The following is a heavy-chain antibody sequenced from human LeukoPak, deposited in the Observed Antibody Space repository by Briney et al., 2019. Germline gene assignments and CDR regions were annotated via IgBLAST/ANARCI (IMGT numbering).Heavy chain of an antibody. D-gene: IGHD2-15*01. CDR2: INPNSGGT. J-gene: IGHJ5*02. V-gene: IGHV1-2*06. Sequence: ASVKVSCKASGYTFTGCYMHWVRQAPGQGLEWMGRINPNSGGTNYAQKFQGRVTMTRDTSISTAYMELSRLRSDDTAVYYCARDNCSGGSCDWFDPWGQGTLVTVSS. CDR1: GYTFTGCY. CDR3: ARDNCSGGSCDWFDP.